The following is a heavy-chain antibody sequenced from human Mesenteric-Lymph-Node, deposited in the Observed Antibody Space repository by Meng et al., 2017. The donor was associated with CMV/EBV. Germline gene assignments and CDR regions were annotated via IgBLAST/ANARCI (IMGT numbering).Heavy chain of an antibody. CDR2: ISGSGSTI. J-gene: IGHJ3*02. V-gene: IGHV3-11*04. CDR1: GFTFSDYY. D-gene: IGHD2-2*01. Sequence: GGSLRLSCTASGFTFSDYYMTWIRQAPGKGLEWLSYISGSGSTIYYADSVKGRFTISRDNSKNTLYLLMNSLRAEDTAVYYCAKDIKIVVVPAASPPPAFDIWGQGTMVTVSS. CDR3: AKDIKIVVVPAASPPPAFDI.